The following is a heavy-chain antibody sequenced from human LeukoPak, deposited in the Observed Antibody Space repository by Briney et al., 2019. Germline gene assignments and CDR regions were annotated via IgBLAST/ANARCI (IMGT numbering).Heavy chain of an antibody. D-gene: IGHD1-26*01. V-gene: IGHV1-18*01. Sequence: ASVKVSCKASGYTFTSYGISWVRQAPGQGPEWMGWISVYNGNTNYAQKLQGRVTMTTDTSTSTVYMEVRSLRSDDTAVYYCAREGLKSGTRYYYYGMDVWGQGTTVTVSS. J-gene: IGHJ6*02. CDR1: GYTFTSYG. CDR3: AREGLKSGTRYYYYGMDV. CDR2: ISVYNGNT.